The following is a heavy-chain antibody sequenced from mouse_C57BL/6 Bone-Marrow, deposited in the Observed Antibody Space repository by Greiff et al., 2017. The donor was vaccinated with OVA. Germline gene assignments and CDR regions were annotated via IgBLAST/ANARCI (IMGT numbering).Heavy chain of an antibody. CDR2: ISNLAYSI. CDR1: GFTFSDYG. Sequence: EVKLQESGGGLVQPGGSLKLSCAASGFTFSDYGMAWVRQAPRKGPEWVAFISNLAYSIYYADTVTGRFTISRENAKNTLYLEMSSLRSEDTAMYYCASLITPGFDYWGQGTLVTVSA. V-gene: IGHV5-15*01. J-gene: IGHJ3*01. CDR3: ASLITPGFDY.